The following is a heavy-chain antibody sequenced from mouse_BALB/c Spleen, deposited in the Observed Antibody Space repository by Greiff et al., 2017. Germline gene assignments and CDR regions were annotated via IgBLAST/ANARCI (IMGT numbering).Heavy chain of an antibody. CDR2: IYPGSGST. Sequence: LQQPGSELVRPGASVKLSCKASGYTFTSYWMHWVKQRPGQGLEWIGNIYPGSGSTNYDEKFKSKATLTVDTSSSTAYMQLSSLTSEDSAVYYCTRSDSYGRDDGGQGPSVPVSS. V-gene: IGHV1S22*01. CDR3: TRSDSYGRDD. CDR1: GYTFTSYW. J-gene: IGHJ4*01.